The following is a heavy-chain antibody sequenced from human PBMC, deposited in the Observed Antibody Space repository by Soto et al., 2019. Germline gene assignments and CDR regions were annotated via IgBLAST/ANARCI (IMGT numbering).Heavy chain of an antibody. D-gene: IGHD2-2*01. V-gene: IGHV3-23*01. Sequence: GGSLRFSCVASGFTFSNYAMNWVRQAPGKGLEWVSTISASGESTYYGDSVKGRFSISRDNSKNTLYLQINSLRAEDTAVYYCAKRDYQIYFDYWGQGTLVTVSS. CDR1: GFTFSNYA. J-gene: IGHJ4*02. CDR3: AKRDYQIYFDY. CDR2: ISASGEST.